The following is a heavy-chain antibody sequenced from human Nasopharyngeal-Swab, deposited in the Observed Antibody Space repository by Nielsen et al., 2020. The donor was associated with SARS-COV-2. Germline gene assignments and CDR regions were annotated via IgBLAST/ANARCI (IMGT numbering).Heavy chain of an antibody. CDR2: IYYSGST. D-gene: IGHD4-17*01. J-gene: IGHJ6*02. CDR3: ARDSVYYGDYQPYYGMDV. V-gene: IGHV4-59*13. Sequence: SETLSLTCTVSGGSISSYYWSWIRQPPGKGLEWIGYIYYSGSTNYNPSLKSRVTISVDTSKNQSSLKLSSVTAADTAVYYCARDSVYYGDYQPYYGMDVWGQGTTVTVSS. CDR1: GGSISSYY.